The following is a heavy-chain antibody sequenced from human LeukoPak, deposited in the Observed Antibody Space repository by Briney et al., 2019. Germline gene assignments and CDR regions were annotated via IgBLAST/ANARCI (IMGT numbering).Heavy chain of an antibody. CDR2: VSYTGSI. CDR1: GGSISNYY. D-gene: IGHD3/OR15-3a*01. Sequence: SEALSLTCTVSGGSISNYYWSWIRQPPGKGLEWIGFVSYTGSINYNPSLKSRVYISVDTSKNQFSLRLNSVTAADTAVYYCARHGDIAGPRTEFDYWGRGTRVTVSS. V-gene: IGHV4-59*08. CDR3: ARHGDIAGPRTEFDY. J-gene: IGHJ4*02.